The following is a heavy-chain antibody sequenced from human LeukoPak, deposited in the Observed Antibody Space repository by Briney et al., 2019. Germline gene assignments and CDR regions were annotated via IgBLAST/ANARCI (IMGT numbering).Heavy chain of an antibody. D-gene: IGHD3-9*01. J-gene: IGHJ4*02. CDR2: IRSKAYGGTT. CDR3: TRATNFDWLLGFDY. V-gene: IGHV3-49*03. CDR1: GFTFGDYA. Sequence: PGGSLRLSCTASGFTFGDYAMSWFRQAPGKGLEWVGFIRSKAYGGTTEYAASVKGRFTISRDDSKSIAYLQMNSLKTEDTAVYYCTRATNFDWLLGFDYWGQGTLVTVSS.